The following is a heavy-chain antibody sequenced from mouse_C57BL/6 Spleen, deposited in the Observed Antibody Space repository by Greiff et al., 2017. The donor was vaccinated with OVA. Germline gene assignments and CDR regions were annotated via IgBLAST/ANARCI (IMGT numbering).Heavy chain of an antibody. J-gene: IGHJ1*03. V-gene: IGHV1-19*01. Sequence: EVQLQQSGPVLVKPGASVKMSCKASGYTFTDYYMNWVKQSHGKSLEWIGVINPYNGGTSYNQKFKGKATLTVDKSSSPAYLELNSLTSEDSAVYYCARSDLGEIYGYDWYFDVWGTGTTVTVSS. D-gene: IGHD2-2*01. CDR1: GYTFTDYY. CDR2: INPYNGGT. CDR3: ARSDLGEIYGYDWYFDV.